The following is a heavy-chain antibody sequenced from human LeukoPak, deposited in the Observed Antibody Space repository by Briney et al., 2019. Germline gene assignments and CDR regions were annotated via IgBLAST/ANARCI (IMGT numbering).Heavy chain of an antibody. V-gene: IGHV3-30-3*01. CDR2: ISYDGSSE. Sequence: GGSLRLSCAASGFTFSSYAIHWVRQAPGRGLDWVAIISYDGSSEYYADSVKGQFTISRDNSKNTLYLQMNSLRAEDTAVYYCARDVPYYGMDVWGQGTTVTVSS. CDR1: GFTFSSYA. CDR3: ARDVPYYGMDV. J-gene: IGHJ6*02.